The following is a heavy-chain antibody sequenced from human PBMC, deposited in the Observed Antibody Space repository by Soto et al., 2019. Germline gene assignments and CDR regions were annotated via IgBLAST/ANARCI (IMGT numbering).Heavy chain of an antibody. V-gene: IGHV3-23*01. CDR1: GFTFSSYA. J-gene: IGHJ4*02. CDR2: ISGGGDAT. D-gene: IGHD1-26*01. Sequence: EIQLLESGGGLVQPGGSLRLSCATSGFTFSSYAMNWVRQAPEKGLEWVSGISGGGDATYYADSVKGRYNIPRDNSKDTLYLHMNSLRADDTAVYYCAKGAGSDSGMYWGQGTLVAVSS. CDR3: AKGAGSDSGMY.